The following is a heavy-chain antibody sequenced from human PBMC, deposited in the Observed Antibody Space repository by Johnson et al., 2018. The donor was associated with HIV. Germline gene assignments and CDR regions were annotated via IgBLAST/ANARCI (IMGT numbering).Heavy chain of an antibody. CDR2: INWNGGST. V-gene: IGHV3-20*04. D-gene: IGHD3-16*01. Sequence: VQLVESGGGVVRPGGSLRLSCAAPGFTFDDYGMSWVRQAPGKGLEWVSGINWNGGSTGYEDSVKGRFTISRDNAKNSLYLQMNSLRAEDTAVYFCAKDRTSWGFDAFDLWGQGTMVTVSS. CDR1: GFTFDDYG. J-gene: IGHJ3*01. CDR3: AKDRTSWGFDAFDL.